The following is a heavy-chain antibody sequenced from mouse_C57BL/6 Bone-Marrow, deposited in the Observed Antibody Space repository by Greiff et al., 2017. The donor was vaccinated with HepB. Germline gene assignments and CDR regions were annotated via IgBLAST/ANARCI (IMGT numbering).Heavy chain of an antibody. J-gene: IGHJ2*01. Sequence: VKLQQPGAELVKPGASVKLSCKASGYTFTSYWMQWVKQRPGQGLEWIGEIDPSDSYTNYNQKFKGKATLTVDTSSSTAYMQLSSLTSEDSAVYYCARGYSKSYWGQGTTLTVSS. CDR1: GYTFTSYW. CDR2: IDPSDSYT. CDR3: ARGYSKSY. V-gene: IGHV1-50*01. D-gene: IGHD2-5*01.